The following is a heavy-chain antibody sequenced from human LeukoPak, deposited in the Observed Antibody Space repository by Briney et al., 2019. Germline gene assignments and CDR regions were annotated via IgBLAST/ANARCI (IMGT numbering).Heavy chain of an antibody. Sequence: GGSLRLSCAASGFTFSDYAMNWVHQAPGKGLEWVANIKQDGSEKYYVDSVKGRFTISRDNAKNSLYLQMNSLRAEDTAVYYCARDTEFCSSTSCYEDYWGQGTLVTVSS. D-gene: IGHD2-2*01. CDR1: GFTFSDYA. J-gene: IGHJ4*02. CDR2: IKQDGSEK. V-gene: IGHV3-7*01. CDR3: ARDTEFCSSTSCYEDY.